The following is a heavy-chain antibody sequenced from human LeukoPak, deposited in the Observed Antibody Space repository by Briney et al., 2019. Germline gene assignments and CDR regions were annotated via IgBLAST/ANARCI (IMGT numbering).Heavy chain of an antibody. CDR2: ISYDGSNK. D-gene: IGHD5-12*01. J-gene: IGHJ6*02. V-gene: IGHV3-30*18. CDR1: GFTFSSYG. Sequence: GGSLRLSCAASGFTFSSYGMHWVRQAPGKGLEWVAVISYDGSNKYYADSVKGRFTISRDNSKNTLYLQMNSLRAEDTAVYYCAKESEWLRTAYYYGMDVWGQGTTVTVSS. CDR3: AKESEWLRTAYYYGMDV.